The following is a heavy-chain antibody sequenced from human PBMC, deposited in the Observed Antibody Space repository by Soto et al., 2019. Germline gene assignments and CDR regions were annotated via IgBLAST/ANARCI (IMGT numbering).Heavy chain of an antibody. Sequence: EVQLVESGGGLIQPGGSLRLSCAASGFTFSTYWMHWVRQAPGKGLVWVSRISSDGTYISYANSGKGRFTISRDNAKNTLYLQMNILRDEDTAVYYCARGPHYSSSWYDYWGQGTLVTVSS. CDR1: GFTFSTYW. V-gene: IGHV3-74*01. CDR3: ARGPHYSSSWYDY. J-gene: IGHJ4*02. D-gene: IGHD6-13*01. CDR2: ISSDGTYI.